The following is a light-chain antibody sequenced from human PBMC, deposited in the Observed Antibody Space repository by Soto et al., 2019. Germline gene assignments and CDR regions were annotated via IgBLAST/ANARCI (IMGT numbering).Light chain of an antibody. V-gene: IGLV2-14*01. CDR1: SSDVGGYNY. CDR2: EVR. J-gene: IGLJ2*01. Sequence: QSALTQPASVSGSPGQSITISCTGTSSDVGGYNYVSWYQQHPGKAPKLMIYEVRNRPSGISYRFSGSKSGTTASLTISSLLPEDEADYYCSAYTSRSTLVFGGGTKVTVL. CDR3: SAYTSRSTLV.